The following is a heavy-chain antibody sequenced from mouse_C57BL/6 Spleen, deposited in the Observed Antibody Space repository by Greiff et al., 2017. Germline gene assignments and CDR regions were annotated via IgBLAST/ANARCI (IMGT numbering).Heavy chain of an antibody. Sequence: QVQLKESGPELVKPGASVKISCKASGYAFSSSWMNWVKQRPGKGLEWIGRIYPGDGDTNYNGKFKGKATLTADKSSSTAYMQLSSLTSEDSAVYFCARNSSGYGFAYWGQGTLVTVSA. D-gene: IGHD3-2*02. CDR1: GYAFSSSW. CDR2: IYPGDGDT. CDR3: ARNSSGYGFAY. V-gene: IGHV1-82*01. J-gene: IGHJ3*01.